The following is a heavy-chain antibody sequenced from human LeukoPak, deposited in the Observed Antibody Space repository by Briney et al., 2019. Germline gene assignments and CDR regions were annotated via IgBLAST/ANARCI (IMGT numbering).Heavy chain of an antibody. CDR3: ARDRGYSYGYVDY. CDR2: IYYSVST. J-gene: IGHJ4*02. D-gene: IGHD5-18*01. CDR1: GGSISSSSYY. V-gene: IGHV4-39*07. Sequence: SETLSLTCTVSGGSISSSSYYWGWIRQPPGKGLEWIGSIYYSVSTYYNPSLKRRVTISVDTSKNQFSLKLSSVTAADTAVYYCARDRGYSYGYVDYWGQGTLVTVSS.